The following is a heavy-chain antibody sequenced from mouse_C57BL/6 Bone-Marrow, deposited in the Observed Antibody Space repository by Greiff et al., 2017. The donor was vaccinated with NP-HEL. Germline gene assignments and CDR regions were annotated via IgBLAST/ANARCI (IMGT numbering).Heavy chain of an antibody. CDR1: GYTFTSYW. CDR2: IYPGSGST. CDR3: ARFTTVVATDWYFDV. D-gene: IGHD1-1*01. J-gene: IGHJ1*03. V-gene: IGHV1-55*01. Sequence: QVQLQQPGAELVKPGASVKMSCKASGYTFTSYWITWVQQRPGQGLEWIGAIYPGSGSTNYNEKFKSKATLPVATSSSTAYMQLSSLTSEDSAVYYCARFTTVVATDWYFDVWGTGTTVTVSS.